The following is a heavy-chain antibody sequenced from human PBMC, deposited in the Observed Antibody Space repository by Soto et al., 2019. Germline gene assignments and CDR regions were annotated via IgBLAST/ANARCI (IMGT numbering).Heavy chain of an antibody. CDR1: GFTFSSYS. J-gene: IGHJ4*02. Sequence: GGSLRLSCAASGFTFSSYSMNWVRQAPGKGLEWVSYISSSSSTIYYADSVKGRFTISRDNAKNSLYLQMNSLRAEDTAVYYCARAPATGITIFGVVINQEAGTDYWGQGSLVTVSS. CDR3: ARAPATGITIFGVVINQEAGTDY. D-gene: IGHD3-3*01. CDR2: ISSSSSTI. V-gene: IGHV3-48*01.